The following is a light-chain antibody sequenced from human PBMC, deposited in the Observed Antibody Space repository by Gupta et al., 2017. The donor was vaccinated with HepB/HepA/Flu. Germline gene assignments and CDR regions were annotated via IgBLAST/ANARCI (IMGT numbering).Light chain of an antibody. CDR3: HQYDDLGYT. CDR2: DAS. Sequence: DIQISQSRFSLSASVRDTVTIPSPASQDISNYLNTYQQKPGRAPTLLLYDASNLETGVPSTFSGSGSGTAFSMSIISLLHQDIATYYCHQYDDLGYTFGQGTKLEIK. J-gene: IGKJ2*01. V-gene: IGKV1-33*01. CDR1: QDISNY.